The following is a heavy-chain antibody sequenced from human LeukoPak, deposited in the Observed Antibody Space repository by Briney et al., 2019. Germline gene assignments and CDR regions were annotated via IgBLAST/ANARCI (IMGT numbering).Heavy chain of an antibody. CDR2: ISTSSSTK. CDR3: ARDWGAGILRYYYMDV. J-gene: IGHJ6*03. D-gene: IGHD3-16*01. CDR1: RFTYSSYS. Sequence: GGSLRLSCAASRFTYSSYSMNWVRQAPGKGLEWVSYISTSSSTKYYADSVKGRFTISRDNAKNSLYLQMGSLRAEDMAVYYCARDWGAGILRYYYMDVWGKGTTVTISS. V-gene: IGHV3-48*01.